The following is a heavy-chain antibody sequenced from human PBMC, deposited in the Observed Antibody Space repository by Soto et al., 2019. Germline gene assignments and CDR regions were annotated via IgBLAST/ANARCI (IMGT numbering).Heavy chain of an antibody. J-gene: IGHJ5*02. D-gene: IGHD3-16*02. CDR3: ARGDYVWGSYRPYNWFDP. V-gene: IGHV4-30-2*01. CDR1: GGSISSGGYS. Sequence: LSLTCAVSGGSISSGGYSWSWIRQPPGKGLEWIGYIYHSGSTYYNPSLKSRVTIPVDRSKNQFSLKLSSVTAADTAVYYCARGDYVWGSYRPYNWFDPWGQGTLVTVSS. CDR2: IYHSGST.